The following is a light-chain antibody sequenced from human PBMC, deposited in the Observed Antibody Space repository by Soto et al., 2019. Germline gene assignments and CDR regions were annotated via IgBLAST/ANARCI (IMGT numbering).Light chain of an antibody. CDR1: QSVSDN. J-gene: IGKJ1*01. CDR3: QQYNNRPWT. CDR2: SAS. Sequence: DILMTQSPVTLSVSPGDRATLSCRASQSVSDNLAWYQQKPGQAPRLLIYSASTRATGIPARFSGSGSGTEFTLTISSLQSEDFAVYYCQQYNNRPWTFGQGTKVDIK. V-gene: IGKV3-15*01.